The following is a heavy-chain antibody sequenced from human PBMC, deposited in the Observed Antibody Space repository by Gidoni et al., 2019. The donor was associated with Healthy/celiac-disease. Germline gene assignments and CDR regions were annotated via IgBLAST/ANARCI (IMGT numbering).Heavy chain of an antibody. Sequence: QVQLQESGPGLVKPSETLSLTCTVSGGSISSSSWSWIRQPPGKGLEWIGYIYYSGSTNYNPSLKSRVTISVDTSKNQFSLKLSSVTAADTAVYYCASLGCSSTSCYEGDWFDPWGQGTLVTVSS. CDR1: GGSISSSS. CDR2: IYYSGST. V-gene: IGHV4-59*01. D-gene: IGHD2-2*01. CDR3: ASLGCSSTSCYEGDWFDP. J-gene: IGHJ5*02.